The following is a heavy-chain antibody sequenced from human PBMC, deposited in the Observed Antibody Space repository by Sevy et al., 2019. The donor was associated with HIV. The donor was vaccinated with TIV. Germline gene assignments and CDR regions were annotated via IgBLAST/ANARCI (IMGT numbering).Heavy chain of an antibody. J-gene: IGHJ4*02. CDR3: ATDRIEGYNGPRY. D-gene: IGHD1-26*01. CDR1: GFTFSSYG. V-gene: IGHV3-30*03. Sequence: GGSLRLSCAASGFTFSSYGMHWVRQAPGKGLEWVALISYDESKKYYADSVKGRFTISRDNSKNTLFLQMSSLRPEDTGVYYCATDRIEGYNGPRYWGQGTQVTVSS. CDR2: ISYDESKK.